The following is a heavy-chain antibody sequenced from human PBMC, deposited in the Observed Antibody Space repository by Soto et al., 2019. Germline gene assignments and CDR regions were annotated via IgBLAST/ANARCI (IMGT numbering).Heavy chain of an antibody. Sequence: GGSLRLSCAASGFTFSSYGMHWVRQAPGKGLEWVAVIWYDGSNKYYADSVKGRFTISRDNSKNTLYLQMNSLRAEDTAVYYCARDPAFTNLVGATPFDYWGQGTLVTVSS. J-gene: IGHJ4*02. V-gene: IGHV3-33*01. CDR2: IWYDGSNK. D-gene: IGHD1-26*01. CDR1: GFTFSSYG. CDR3: ARDPAFTNLVGATPFDY.